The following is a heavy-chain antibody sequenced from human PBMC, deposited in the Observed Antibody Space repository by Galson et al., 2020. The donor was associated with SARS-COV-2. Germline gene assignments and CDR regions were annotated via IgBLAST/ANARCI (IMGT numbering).Heavy chain of an antibody. Sequence: GESLKISCAASGFTFSTGWVNWVRQAPGQGLEWVGRVKTKSDGGATDFAAPVKGRFTISADDSKNTVYLQMNSLETEDTAMYYCTTGTRCYDPLTGYYDCYFDAWGLGTLVTVSS. J-gene: IGHJ5*02. CDR2: VKTKSDGGAT. V-gene: IGHV3-15*01. D-gene: IGHD3-9*01. CDR1: GFTFSTGW. CDR3: TTGTRCYDPLTGYYDCYFDA.